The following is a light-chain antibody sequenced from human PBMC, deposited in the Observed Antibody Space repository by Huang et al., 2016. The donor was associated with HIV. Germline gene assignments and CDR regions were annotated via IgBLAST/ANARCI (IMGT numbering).Light chain of an antibody. Sequence: EIVMTQSPATLSVSPGERATLSCRASQTVSSNLAWYQQKPGQAPRRLFYAASTRATDIPARFSGSGSGTEFTLTISSLQSEDFAVYYCQHYRVWPPVYTFGQGTKLEIK. CDR3: QHYRVWPPVYT. J-gene: IGKJ2*01. V-gene: IGKV3-15*01. CDR2: AAS. CDR1: QTVSSN.